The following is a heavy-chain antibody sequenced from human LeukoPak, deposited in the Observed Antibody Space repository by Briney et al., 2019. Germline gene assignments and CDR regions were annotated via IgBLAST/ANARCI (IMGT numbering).Heavy chain of an antibody. V-gene: IGHV4-31*03. CDR2: INHSGST. J-gene: IGHJ2*01. Sequence: SETLSLTCTVSGGSISGGASDWGWIRQYPKRGLEWVGYINHSGSTYYNPSLGSRVTMSVDTSKNQFSLKLSSVTAADSAVYYCARAARQGFTMIVVPFFYFDLWGRGTLVTVSS. D-gene: IGHD3-22*01. CDR3: ARAARQGFTMIVVPFFYFDL. CDR1: GGSISGGASD.